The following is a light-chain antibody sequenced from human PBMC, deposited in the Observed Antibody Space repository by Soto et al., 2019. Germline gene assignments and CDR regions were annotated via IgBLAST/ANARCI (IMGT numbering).Light chain of an antibody. J-gene: IGKJ4*01. CDR3: QQYNNWPLT. CDR2: AAS. CDR1: QSVSSY. V-gene: IGKV3-11*01. Sequence: EIVLTQSPATLSLSPGETATLSCRASQSVSSYLAWYQQKPGQAPRLLIYAASNRATGIPARFSGSGSRTDFTLTISSLEPEDFAVYYCQQYNNWPLTFGGGTKVEIK.